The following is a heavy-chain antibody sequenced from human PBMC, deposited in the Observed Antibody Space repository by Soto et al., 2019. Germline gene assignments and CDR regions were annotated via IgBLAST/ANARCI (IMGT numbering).Heavy chain of an antibody. CDR2: IYYSGST. V-gene: IGHV4-31*03. Sequence: QVQLQESGPGLVKPSQTLSLTCTVSVGSIRSRGNSWSWIRQLSGKGLAWIGYIYYSGSTYYNPSRQSRLTISLDTSKNQFSLKLSSVTAADTAVYYCARGVLRAFDYWGQGTLVTVSS. CDR1: VGSIRSRGNS. CDR3: ARGVLRAFDY. J-gene: IGHJ4*02.